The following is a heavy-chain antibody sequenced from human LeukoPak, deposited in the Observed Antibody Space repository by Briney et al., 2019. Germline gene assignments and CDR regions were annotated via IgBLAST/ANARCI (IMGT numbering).Heavy chain of an antibody. CDR2: IWYDGSNK. D-gene: IGHD3-3*01. CDR3: AKDQYYDFWSGWTSHYYYGMDV. J-gene: IGHJ6*02. V-gene: IGHV3-33*06. Sequence: GRSLRLSCAASGFTFSSYGMHWVRQAPGKGLEWVAVIWYDGSNKYYADSVKGRFTISRDNSKNTLYLQMNSLRAEDTAVYYCAKDQYYDFWSGWTSHYYYGMDVWGQGTTVTVSS. CDR1: GFTFSSYG.